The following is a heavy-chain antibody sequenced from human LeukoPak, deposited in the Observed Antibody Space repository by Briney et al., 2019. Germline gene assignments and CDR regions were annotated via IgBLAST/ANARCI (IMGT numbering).Heavy chain of an antibody. CDR3: ARDLAYGDYIFDY. V-gene: IGHV1-2*02. CDR2: INPNSGGT. Sequence: GASVTVSCKASGYTFTGYYMHWVRQAPGQGLEWMGWINPNSGGTNYAQKSQGRVTMTRDTSISTAYMELSRLRSDDTAVYYCARDLAYGDYIFDYWGQGTLVTVSS. CDR1: GYTFTGYY. J-gene: IGHJ4*02. D-gene: IGHD4-17*01.